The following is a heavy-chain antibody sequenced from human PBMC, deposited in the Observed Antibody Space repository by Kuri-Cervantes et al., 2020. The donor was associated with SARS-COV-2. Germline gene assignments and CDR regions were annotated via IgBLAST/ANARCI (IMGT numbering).Heavy chain of an antibody. J-gene: IGHJ4*02. V-gene: IGHV1-18*01. D-gene: IGHD2-2*01. Sequence: ASVKVSCKASGYTFTSYGISWVRQAPGQGLEWMGWISAYNGNTNYAQKLQGRVTMTTDTSTSTAYMELRSLRSDDTAVYYCASCTSCYFGDYRVTFDYWGQGTLVTVSS. CDR1: GYTFTSYG. CDR3: ASCTSCYFGDYRVTFDY. CDR2: ISAYNGNT.